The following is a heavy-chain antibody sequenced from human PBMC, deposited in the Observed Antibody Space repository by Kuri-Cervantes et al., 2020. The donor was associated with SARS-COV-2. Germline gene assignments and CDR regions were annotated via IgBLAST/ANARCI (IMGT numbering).Heavy chain of an antibody. J-gene: IGHJ6*02. CDR3: ARGMVRGLIQSYYYGMDV. Sequence: ASVKVSCKASGYTFSDYYMYWVRQAPGQGLEWMGWINPNSGGKNYAQKFQGWVTMTRETSSTGYMELSRLRSEDTAVYDCARGMVRGLIQSYYYGMDVWGQGTTVTVSS. V-gene: IGHV1-2*04. D-gene: IGHD3-10*01. CDR2: INPNSGGK. CDR1: GYTFSDYY.